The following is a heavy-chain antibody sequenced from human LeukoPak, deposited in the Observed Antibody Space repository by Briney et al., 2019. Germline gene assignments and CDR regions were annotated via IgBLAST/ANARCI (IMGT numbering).Heavy chain of an antibody. CDR2: INHSGST. Sequence: SETLSHTCAVYGGSFSGYYWSWMRQPPGKGLEWIGEINHSGSTNYNPSLKSRVTISVDTSKNQFSLKLSSVTAADTAVYYCATVSVECGGDCYPQKDWGQGTLVTVSS. D-gene: IGHD2-21*02. V-gene: IGHV4-34*01. J-gene: IGHJ4*02. CDR3: ATVSVECGGDCYPQKD. CDR1: GGSFSGYY.